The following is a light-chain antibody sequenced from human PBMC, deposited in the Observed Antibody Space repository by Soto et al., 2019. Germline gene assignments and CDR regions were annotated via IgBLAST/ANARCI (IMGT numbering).Light chain of an antibody. CDR2: KAS. CDR1: QSISSW. Sequence: DIQMTQSPSTLSASVGDRVTITCRASQSISSWLAWYQQKPGTAPKLLIYKASSLQSGVPSRFSGSGSGTDFTLTISSLQPEDFATYYCQQSYSTPPWTFGQGTKVDIK. J-gene: IGKJ1*01. V-gene: IGKV1-5*03. CDR3: QQSYSTPPWT.